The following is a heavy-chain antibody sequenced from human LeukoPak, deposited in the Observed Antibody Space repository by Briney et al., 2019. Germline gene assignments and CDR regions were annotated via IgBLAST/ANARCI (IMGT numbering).Heavy chain of an antibody. CDR3: ARTELLDAFDI. CDR1: GYSFTGYY. J-gene: IGHJ3*02. CDR2: INPSGGGT. Sequence: ASVKVSCKASGYSFTGYYMHWVRQAPGQGLEWMGWINPSGGGTNYAQTFQGRVTMTRDTSTSTAYMELSSLRSEDTAVYYCARTELLDAFDIWGQGTMVTVSS. V-gene: IGHV1-2*02. D-gene: IGHD1-26*01.